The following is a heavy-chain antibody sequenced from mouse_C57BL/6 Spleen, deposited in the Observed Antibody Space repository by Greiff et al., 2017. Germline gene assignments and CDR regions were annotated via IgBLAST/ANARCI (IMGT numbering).Heavy chain of an antibody. Sequence: QVQLQQPGAELVKPGASVKLSCKASGYTFTSYWMHWVKQRPGQGLEWIGMIHPTSGSTNYNEKFKSKATLTVDKSSSTAYMQLSSLTSEDSAVYDCARSYYDYDYPYYFDYWGQGTTRTVSS. D-gene: IGHD2-4*01. J-gene: IGHJ2*01. CDR1: GYTFTSYW. CDR3: ARSYYDYDYPYYFDY. CDR2: IHPTSGST. V-gene: IGHV1-64*01.